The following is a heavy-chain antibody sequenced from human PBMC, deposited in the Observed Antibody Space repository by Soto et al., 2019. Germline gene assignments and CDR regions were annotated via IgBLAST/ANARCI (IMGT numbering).Heavy chain of an antibody. CDR2: ISSSSSYI. D-gene: IGHD6-19*01. V-gene: IGHV3-21*01. J-gene: IGHJ4*02. Sequence: PGGSLRLSKAASGLTCLGHSMNWVLKTTGKGLEWVSSISSSSSYIYYADSVKGRFTISRDNAKNSLYLQMNSLRAEDTAVYYCAGTTSIAVAGFDYWGQGTLVTVSS. CDR3: AGTTSIAVAGFDY. CDR1: GLTCLGHS.